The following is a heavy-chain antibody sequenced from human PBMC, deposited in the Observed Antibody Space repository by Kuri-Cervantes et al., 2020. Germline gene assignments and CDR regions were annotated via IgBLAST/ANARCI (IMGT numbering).Heavy chain of an antibody. J-gene: IGHJ6*03. V-gene: IGHV3-43D*04. CDR3: ARDWSMEV. D-gene: IGHD3-3*01. Sequence: GESLKISCAASGFTFDDYAMHWVRQAPGKGLEWVSLISWDGGSTYYADSVKGRFTISRDNAKKSLYLQMNSLRAEDTALYYCARDWSMEVWGEGTTVTVSS. CDR1: GFTFDDYA. CDR2: ISWDGGST.